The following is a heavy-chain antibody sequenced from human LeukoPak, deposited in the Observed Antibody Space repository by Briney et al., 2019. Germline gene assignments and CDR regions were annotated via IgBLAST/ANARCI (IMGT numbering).Heavy chain of an antibody. V-gene: IGHV4-4*02. D-gene: IGHD6-13*01. CDR3: AGAGPYPGIAAAGSDYFDY. CDR1: GGSISRSNW. CDR2: IYHSGST. Sequence: SETLSLTCAVSGGSISRSNWWSWVRQPPGKGPEWIGEIYHSGSTNYNPSLKSRVTISVDKSKNQFSLKLSSVTAADTAVYYCAGAGPYPGIAAAGSDYFDYWGQGTLVTVSS. J-gene: IGHJ4*02.